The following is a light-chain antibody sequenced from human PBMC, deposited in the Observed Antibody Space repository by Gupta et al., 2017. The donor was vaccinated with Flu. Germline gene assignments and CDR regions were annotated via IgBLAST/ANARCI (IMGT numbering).Light chain of an antibody. CDR3: LQDYNYPRT. CDR1: QGIRND. Sequence: GDRVTITCRASQGIRNDLGWYQQKPGEAPKLLIYAASSLQSGVPSRFSGSGSGTDFTLTISSLQPEDFATYYCLQDYNYPRTFGQGTKVEIK. V-gene: IGKV1-6*01. CDR2: AAS. J-gene: IGKJ1*01.